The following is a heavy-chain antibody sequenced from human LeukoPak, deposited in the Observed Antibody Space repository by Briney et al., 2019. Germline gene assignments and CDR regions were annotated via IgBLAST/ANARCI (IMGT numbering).Heavy chain of an antibody. D-gene: IGHD3-10*01. J-gene: IGHJ4*02. CDR1: GFSVSLYG. CDR3: ARGLRQAGLAPLEF. Sequence: PGESLRLSCAASGFSVSLYGMHWVRQAPGKGREWVAFLRSDTNSEHYAVSVKGRFAISRDTSKDTLNLQMRSLRVEDTALYYCARGLRQAGLAPLEFWGQGTQVIVSS. V-gene: IGHV3-30*02. CDR2: LRSDTNSE.